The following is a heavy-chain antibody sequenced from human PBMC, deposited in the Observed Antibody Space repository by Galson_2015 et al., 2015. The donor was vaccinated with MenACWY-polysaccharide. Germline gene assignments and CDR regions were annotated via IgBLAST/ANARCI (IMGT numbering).Heavy chain of an antibody. D-gene: IGHD3-3*01. CDR1: GFTFRSHD. J-gene: IGHJ3*01. CDR3: ARARSWSGYFAFDF. Sequence: SLRLSCAVSGFTFRSHDMTWIRQAPGKGLEWVATIKQSGSEKYYVDSVEGRFTVSRDNAKNSLHLQMNSLRAEDTAVYYCARARSWSGYFAFDFWGQGTMVTVSS. CDR2: IKQSGSEK. V-gene: IGHV3-7*01.